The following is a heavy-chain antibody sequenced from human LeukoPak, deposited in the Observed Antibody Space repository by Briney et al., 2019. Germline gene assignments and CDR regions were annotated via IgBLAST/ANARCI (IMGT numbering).Heavy chain of an antibody. Sequence: GASVKVSCKASGGTFSSYAISWARQAPGQGLEWMGGIIPIFGTANYAQKFQGSVTITADESTSTAYMELSSLRSEDTAVYYCARGTPPSNYFDYWGQGTLVTVSS. V-gene: IGHV1-69*13. CDR3: ARGTPPSNYFDY. CDR1: GGTFSSYA. D-gene: IGHD2-15*01. CDR2: IIPIFGTA. J-gene: IGHJ4*02.